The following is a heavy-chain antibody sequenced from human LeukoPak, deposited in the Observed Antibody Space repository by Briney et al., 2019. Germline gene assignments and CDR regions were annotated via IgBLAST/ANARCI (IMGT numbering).Heavy chain of an antibody. V-gene: IGHV3-74*01. CDR3: ARDGSCSSTSCYPDY. CDR1: GFTFSSYW. Sequence: GGSLRLSCAASGFTFSSYWIHWVRQPPGKGLVWVSRINTDGSSTSYADSVKGRFTISRDNAKNTLYLQMNSLRAEDTALYYCARDGSCSSTSCYPDYWGQGTLVTVSS. D-gene: IGHD2-2*01. CDR2: INTDGSST. J-gene: IGHJ4*02.